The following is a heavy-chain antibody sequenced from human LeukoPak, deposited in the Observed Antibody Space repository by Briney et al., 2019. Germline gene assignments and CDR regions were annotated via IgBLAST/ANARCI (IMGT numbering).Heavy chain of an antibody. Sequence: GGSLRLSCAASGFTFSNYAMNWVRQAPGKGLEWVSIIYSGGSTYYADSVKGRFTISRDNSKNTLYLQMNSLRAEDTAVYYCAGGERWLQLLGYWGQGTLVTVSS. D-gene: IGHD5-24*01. CDR2: IYSGGST. V-gene: IGHV3-53*01. CDR1: GFTFSNYA. CDR3: AGGERWLQLLGY. J-gene: IGHJ4*02.